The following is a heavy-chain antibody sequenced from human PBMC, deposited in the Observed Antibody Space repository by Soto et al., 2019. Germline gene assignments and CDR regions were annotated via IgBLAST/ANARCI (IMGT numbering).Heavy chain of an antibody. D-gene: IGHD1-26*01. V-gene: IGHV1-3*01. CDR2: INAGTGQT. CDR1: GYTFSRFP. CDR3: ARQSEGGGAFHI. Sequence: QVQLVQSGAEVKKPGASLKVSCKASGYTFSRFPMHWVRQAPGQRLEWMGWINAGTGQTKYSEKIQGRVTITRDTSASTVYLELGSLRSEDTAVFYCARQSEGGGAFHIWGQGTMVIASS. J-gene: IGHJ3*02.